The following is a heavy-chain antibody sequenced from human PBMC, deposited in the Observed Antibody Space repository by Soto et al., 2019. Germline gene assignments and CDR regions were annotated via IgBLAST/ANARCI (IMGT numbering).Heavy chain of an antibody. CDR2: ISWDSDNI. CDR1: GFTFDDYA. Sequence: PGGSLRLSCAASGFTFDDYAMHWVRQAPGKGLEWVSAISWDSDNIDYADSVKGRFTISRDNSKNTLYLQMNSLRTEDTAVYYCARALDFWSAYFDYWGQGSLVTVSS. J-gene: IGHJ4*02. CDR3: ARALDFWSAYFDY. D-gene: IGHD3-3*01. V-gene: IGHV3-9*01.